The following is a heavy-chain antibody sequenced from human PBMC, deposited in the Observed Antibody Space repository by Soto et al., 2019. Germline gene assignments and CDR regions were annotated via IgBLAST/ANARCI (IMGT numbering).Heavy chain of an antibody. CDR3: ARDYYYDSNNWFDT. D-gene: IGHD3-22*01. V-gene: IGHV4-4*07. J-gene: IGHJ5*02. Sequence: SETLSLTCHVSGGSIKNYYCSFVRHPALKCLEWIGRVYTTGSANYNPSLKSRVTMSVDTSQNQVSLTLSSVTAADTAMYYCARDYYYDSNNWFDTWGQGTLVTVSS. CDR1: GGSIKNYY. CDR2: VYTTGSA.